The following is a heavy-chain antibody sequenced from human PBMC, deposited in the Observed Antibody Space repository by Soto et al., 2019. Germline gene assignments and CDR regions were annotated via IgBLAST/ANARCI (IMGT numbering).Heavy chain of an antibody. CDR1: GYSITAGGYY. V-gene: IGHV4-31*03. CDR2: FYSSGSI. Sequence: SETLSLTCFVSGYSITAGGYYWSWIRHHPGKGLEWIGSFYSSGSIIYNPSLRSRVSISGDTSSNQFSMSLTSVTAADTARYYCATDPGGPPLNRFDSWGHGTLVTVSS. CDR3: ATDPGGPPLNRFDS. J-gene: IGHJ5*01. D-gene: IGHD3-16*01.